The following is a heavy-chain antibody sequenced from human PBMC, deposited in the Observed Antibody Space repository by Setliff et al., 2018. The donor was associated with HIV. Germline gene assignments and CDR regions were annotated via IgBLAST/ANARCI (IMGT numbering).Heavy chain of an antibody. J-gene: IGHJ4*02. CDR3: ARVTGTTVFHY. V-gene: IGHV7-4-1*02. CDR1: GYTFIDYF. CDR2: INTNTGNP. D-gene: IGHD1-7*01. Sequence: ASVKVSCKASGYTFIDYFMHWVRQAPGQGLEWMGWINTNTGNPTYAQGFTGRFVFSLDTSVSTAYLQISSLKAEDTAVYYCARVTGTTVFHYWGQGTLVTVSS.